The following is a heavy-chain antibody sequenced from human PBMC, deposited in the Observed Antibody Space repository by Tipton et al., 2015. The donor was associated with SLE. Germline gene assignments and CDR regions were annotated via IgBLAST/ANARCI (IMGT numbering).Heavy chain of an antibody. J-gene: IGHJ4*02. CDR1: GHSTSSGFY. CDR2: FYHRGTT. Sequence: TLSLTCSVSGHSTSSGFYWGWIRQSPGKGLEWIGNFYHRGTTYYNPSLKSRVTISADTSKNHLSLKLTSVTAADTAVYFCARSSSVRTLLWPTFAYWGQGTLVTVSS. D-gene: IGHD3-10*01. V-gene: IGHV4-38-2*01. CDR3: ARSSSVRTLLWPTFAY.